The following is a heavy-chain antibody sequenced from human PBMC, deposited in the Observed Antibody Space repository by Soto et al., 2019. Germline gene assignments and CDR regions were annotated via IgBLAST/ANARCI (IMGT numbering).Heavy chain of an antibody. CDR3: ARDGRYSSYCCDSDV. J-gene: IGHJ3*01. CDR1: GYDFSTYY. CDR2: IHPRDSDT. V-gene: IGHV5-51*01. Sequence: GESLKISCKGSGYDFSTYYIGWVRQMPGKGLEWLGLIHPRDSDTRYSPSFQGQVTISVDQSINTAYLQWSSLKASDTAKYYCARDGRYSSYCCDSDVWGQGTKVTVSS. D-gene: IGHD6-6*01.